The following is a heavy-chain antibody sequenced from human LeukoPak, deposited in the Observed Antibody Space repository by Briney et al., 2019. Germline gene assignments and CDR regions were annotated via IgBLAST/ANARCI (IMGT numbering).Heavy chain of an antibody. CDR3: AKERARGYSYGAFDY. D-gene: IGHD5-18*01. J-gene: IGHJ4*02. Sequence: PGGSLRLSCAASGFTVSSNYMSWVRQAPGKGLEWVSVIYSGGSTYYADSVKGRFTISRDNSKNTLYLQMNSLRAEDTAVYYCAKERARGYSYGAFDYWGQGTLVTVSS. CDR2: IYSGGST. CDR1: GFTVSSNY. V-gene: IGHV3-53*01.